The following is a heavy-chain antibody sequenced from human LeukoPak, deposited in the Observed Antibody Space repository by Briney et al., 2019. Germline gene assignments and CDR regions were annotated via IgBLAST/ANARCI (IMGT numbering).Heavy chain of an antibody. D-gene: IGHD2-2*01. J-gene: IGHJ4*02. CDR2: INHSGST. CDR1: GGSFSGYY. V-gene: IGHV4-34*01. CDR3: ARRSARYCSSTSCTGRYYFDY. Sequence: SETLSLTCAVYGGSFSGYYWSWIRQPPGKGLEWIGEINHSGSTNYNPSLKSRVTISVDTSKNQFSLKLSSVTAADTAVYYCARRSARYCSSTSCTGRYYFDYWGQGTLVTVSS.